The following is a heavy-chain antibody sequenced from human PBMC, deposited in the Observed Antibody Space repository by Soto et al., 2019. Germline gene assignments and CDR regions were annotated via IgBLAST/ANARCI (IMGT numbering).Heavy chain of an antibody. J-gene: IGHJ5*02. D-gene: IGHD6-13*01. CDR2: MNPNSGNT. V-gene: IGHV1-8*01. CDR3: ARVSSWFYWFDP. Sequence: ASVKVSCKASGYTFTSYDINWVRQATGQGLEWMGWMNPNSGNTGYAQKFQGRVTMTRNTSISTAYMELSSLRSEDTAVYYCARVSSWFYWFDPWGQGTLVTVSS. CDR1: GYTFTSYD.